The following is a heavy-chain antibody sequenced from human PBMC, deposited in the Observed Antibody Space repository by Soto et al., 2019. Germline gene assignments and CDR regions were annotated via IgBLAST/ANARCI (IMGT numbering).Heavy chain of an antibody. V-gene: IGHV1-2*02. Sequence: ASVNVSCLASGYTLRAYYIHLVREAPGQGLEWMGWINPNSGGTKYAPKFQGGVTMTRDTSITTAYMELSRLRPGDTAVYYCAREPATAKPEGVDFWGQGTLVTVSS. CDR3: AREPATAKPEGVDF. CDR1: GYTLRAYY. J-gene: IGHJ4*02. CDR2: INPNSGGT. D-gene: IGHD1-1*01.